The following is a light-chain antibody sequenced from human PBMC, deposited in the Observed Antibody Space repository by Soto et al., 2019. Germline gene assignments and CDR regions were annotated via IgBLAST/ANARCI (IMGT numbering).Light chain of an antibody. CDR1: QSISNS. Sequence: DIQMTQSPSSLSASVGDRVTITCRASQSISNSLIWYQQKPGKAPKLLIYTASSLQSGVPSRFSGRGSGTDFTLTISSLQPEDCAIYYCQQSYSTPITFGQGTRLEIK. CDR2: TAS. CDR3: QQSYSTPIT. V-gene: IGKV1-39*01. J-gene: IGKJ5*01.